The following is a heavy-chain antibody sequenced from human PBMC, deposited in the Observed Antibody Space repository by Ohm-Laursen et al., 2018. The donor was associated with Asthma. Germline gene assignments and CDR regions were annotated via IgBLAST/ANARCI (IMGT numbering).Heavy chain of an antibody. CDR3: AKDHNDFWSGNGYFFDY. D-gene: IGHD3-3*01. CDR1: GFTSGITFSDYW. V-gene: IGHV3-74*01. CDR2: INHYGSGT. J-gene: IGHJ4*02. Sequence: SLRLSCAAPGFTSGITFSDYWFHWLRQAPGKGLVWVSRINHYGSGTDYADSVKGRFTISRDNSKNTLYLQLDSLRADDTAVYYCAKDHNDFWSGNGYFFDYWGQGTRVTVSS.